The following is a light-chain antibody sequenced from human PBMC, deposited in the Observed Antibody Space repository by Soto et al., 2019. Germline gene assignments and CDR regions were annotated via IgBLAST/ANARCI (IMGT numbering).Light chain of an antibody. J-gene: IGKJ3*01. CDR2: AVS. CDR3: QNYNVSPYT. Sequence: DIQMTQSPSSPSASVGDRVTITCRASQGIRYFLAWYQQRPGKVPELLIYAVSALQLGVPSRFSGGESGTDFARTISVLQHEDVATYCCQNYNVSPYTFGPGTKVDVK. V-gene: IGKV1-27*01. CDR1: QGIRYF.